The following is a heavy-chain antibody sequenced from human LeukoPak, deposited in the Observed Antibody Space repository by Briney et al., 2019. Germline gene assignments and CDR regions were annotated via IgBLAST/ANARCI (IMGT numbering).Heavy chain of an antibody. CDR1: GDSVSSGHH. D-gene: IGHD3-10*01. V-gene: IGHV4-61*01. CDR2: IFYSGST. Sequence: SETLTLTCTVSGDSVSSGHHWTWIRRPPGKGLEWIGHIFYSGSTNYNPSLKSRVTISLDMSKHQFSLRLSSVTAADTAVYYCGRDVWDLVRGLVSHYGMDVWGKGTTVTVSS. J-gene: IGHJ6*04. CDR3: GRDVWDLVRGLVSHYGMDV.